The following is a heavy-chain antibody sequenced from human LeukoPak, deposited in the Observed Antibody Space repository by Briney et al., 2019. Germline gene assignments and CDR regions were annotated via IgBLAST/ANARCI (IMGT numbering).Heavy chain of an antibody. D-gene: IGHD2-21*02. CDR3: ARSLNTYCGGDCPPDY. CDR2: IKPDGSEK. Sequence: GGSLRLSCAASGFTFSVHWMSWVRQAPGKGLEWVATIKPDGSEKTYVDSVKGRFTISRDNAKNSLYLQMNSLRAEDTAVYYCARSLNTYCGGDCPPDYWGQGTLVTVSS. CDR1: GFTFSVHW. V-gene: IGHV3-7*05. J-gene: IGHJ4*02.